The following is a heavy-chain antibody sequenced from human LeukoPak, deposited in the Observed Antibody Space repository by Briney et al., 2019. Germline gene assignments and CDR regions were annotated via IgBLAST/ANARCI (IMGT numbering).Heavy chain of an antibody. V-gene: IGHV3-30*18. CDR3: AKEPDLVATITDY. J-gene: IGHJ4*02. D-gene: IGHD5-12*01. Sequence: PGGSLRLSCAASGFTFSSCGMHWVRQAPGKGLEWVAVISCDGSNKYYADSVKGRFTISRDNSKNTLYLQMNSLRAEDTAVYYCAKEPDLVATITDYWGQGTLVTVSS. CDR2: ISCDGSNK. CDR1: GFTFSSCG.